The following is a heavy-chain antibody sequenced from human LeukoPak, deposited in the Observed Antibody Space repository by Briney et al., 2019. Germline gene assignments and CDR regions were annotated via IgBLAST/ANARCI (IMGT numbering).Heavy chain of an antibody. D-gene: IGHD1-26*01. CDR3: ARGSHIVGATGDY. CDR2: ISSSGSTI. CDR1: GFTFSNYA. J-gene: IGHJ4*02. Sequence: GGSLRLSCEASGFTFSNYAMSWIRQAPGKGLEWVSYISSSGSTIYYADSVKGRFTISRDNAKNSLYLQMNSLRAEDTAVYYCARGSHIVGATGDYWGQGTLVTVSS. V-gene: IGHV3-11*01.